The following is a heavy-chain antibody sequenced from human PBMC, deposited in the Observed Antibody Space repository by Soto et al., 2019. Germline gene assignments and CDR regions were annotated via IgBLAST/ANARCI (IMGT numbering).Heavy chain of an antibody. Sequence: SETLSLTCTVSGGSISSSSYYWGWIRQPPGKGLEWIGSIYYSGSTYYNPSLKSRVTISVDTSKNQFSLKLSSVTAADTAVYYCARQLILYYDSSGYYYGTDYWGQGTLVTVSS. CDR1: GGSISSSSYY. CDR3: ARQLILYYDSSGYYYGTDY. D-gene: IGHD3-22*01. J-gene: IGHJ4*02. V-gene: IGHV4-39*01. CDR2: IYYSGST.